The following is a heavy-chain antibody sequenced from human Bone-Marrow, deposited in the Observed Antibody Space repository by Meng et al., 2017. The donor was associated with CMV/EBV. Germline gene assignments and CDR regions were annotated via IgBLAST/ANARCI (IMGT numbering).Heavy chain of an antibody. Sequence: GESLKISCAASGFTFSSYSMNWVRQAPGKGLEWVSSISSNSSYIYYADSVKGRFTISRDNAKNSLYLQMNSMRAEDTAVYYCARVVVVVGADYWGQGTLGTVSS. D-gene: IGHD2-15*01. J-gene: IGHJ4*02. CDR1: GFTFSSYS. CDR2: ISSNSSYI. V-gene: IGHV3-21*01. CDR3: ARVVVVVGADY.